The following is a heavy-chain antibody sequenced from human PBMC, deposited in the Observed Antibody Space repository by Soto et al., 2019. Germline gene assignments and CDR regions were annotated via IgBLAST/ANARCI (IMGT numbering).Heavy chain of an antibody. V-gene: IGHV3-7*01. J-gene: IGHJ4*02. D-gene: IGHD5-12*01. Sequence: EVQLVESGGGLVQPGGSLRLSCAASGFTFSSYWMSGVRQTPAKGLEWVAKIKQDGSAKSYVDSVKGRFTISRDNARNSLSLQMDSLRAEDTAVYYCVRAPREDTGYEYYFDYWGQGTLVTVSS. CDR3: VRAPREDTGYEYYFDY. CDR1: GFTFSSYW. CDR2: IKQDGSAK.